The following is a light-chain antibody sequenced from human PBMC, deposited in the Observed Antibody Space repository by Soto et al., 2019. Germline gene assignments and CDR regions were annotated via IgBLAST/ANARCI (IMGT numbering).Light chain of an antibody. Sequence: IEMTQSPVTLSVYPGERATLSCRASQTVTTDLAWYQQKPGQAPRLVIHGASTRATDFPARFSGSGSGTEFTLTISSLQSEDIAVYYCHQYYTWPRTFGQGTKVDIK. CDR1: QTVTTD. V-gene: IGKV3-15*01. CDR2: GAS. CDR3: HQYYTWPRT. J-gene: IGKJ1*01.